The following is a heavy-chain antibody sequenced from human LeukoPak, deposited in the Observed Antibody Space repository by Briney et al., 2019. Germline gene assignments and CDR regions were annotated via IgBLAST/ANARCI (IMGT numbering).Heavy chain of an antibody. D-gene: IGHD6-13*01. CDR3: ARPKEIAATDPYFDY. V-gene: IGHV3-74*01. CDR1: GFTFSSYW. J-gene: IGHJ4*02. CDR2: INSDGSSA. Sequence: GSLRLSCAASGFTFSSYWMHWVRQVPGKGLVWVSRINSDGSSASYADSVKGRFTISRDNAKNTLYLQMNSLRVEDTAVYYCARPKEIAATDPYFDYWGQGTLVTVSS.